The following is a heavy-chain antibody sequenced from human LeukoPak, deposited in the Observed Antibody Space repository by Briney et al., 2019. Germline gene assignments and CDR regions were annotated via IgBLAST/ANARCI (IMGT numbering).Heavy chain of an antibody. Sequence: SVKVSCKASGGTFSSYAISWVRQAPGQGLEWMGGIIPIFGTANYAQKFQGRVTITADESTSTAYMELSSLRSEDTAVYYCATPYFIGDYDKDNSRHTEYYFDYWGQGTLVTVSS. CDR3: ATPYFIGDYDKDNSRHTEYYFDY. J-gene: IGHJ4*02. V-gene: IGHV1-69*13. CDR2: IIPIFGTA. D-gene: IGHD3-22*01. CDR1: GGTFSSYA.